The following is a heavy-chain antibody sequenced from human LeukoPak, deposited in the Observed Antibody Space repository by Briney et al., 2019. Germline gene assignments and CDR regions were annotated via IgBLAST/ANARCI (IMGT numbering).Heavy chain of an antibody. J-gene: IGHJ4*02. D-gene: IGHD3-9*01. V-gene: IGHV1-18*01. CDR3: ARYFDILTGYDY. CDR2: ISTYNGNS. Sequence: ASVKVSCKASGYTFISYSISWVRQAPGQGLVWMGWISTYNGNSNYAQKFQGRVTMTTDTSTSTAYMELKSLRSDDTAVYYCARYFDILTGYDYWGQGTLVTVSS. CDR1: GYTFISYS.